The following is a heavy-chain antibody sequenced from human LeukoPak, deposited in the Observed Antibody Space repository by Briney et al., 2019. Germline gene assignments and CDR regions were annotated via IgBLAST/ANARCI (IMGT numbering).Heavy chain of an antibody. J-gene: IGHJ4*02. CDR3: AETGMRAVGLTY. Sequence: PSETLSLTCTVSGGSISSSSYYWGWIRQPPGKGLEWIGSIYYSGSTYYNPSLKSRVTISVDTSKNQFSLKLSSVTAADTAVYYCAETGMRAVGLTYWGQGTLVTVSS. CDR2: IYYSGST. CDR1: GGSISSSSYY. V-gene: IGHV4-39*01. D-gene: IGHD3-10*01.